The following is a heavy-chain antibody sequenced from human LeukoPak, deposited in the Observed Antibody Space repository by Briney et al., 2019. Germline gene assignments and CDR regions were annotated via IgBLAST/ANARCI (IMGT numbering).Heavy chain of an antibody. Sequence: SVKVSCKASGGTFSSYAISWVRQAPGQGLEWMGRIIPILGIANYAQKFQGRVTITADKSTSTAYMELSSLRSEDTAVYYCARSVDPGEEYFQHWGQGTLVTVSS. J-gene: IGHJ1*01. CDR3: ARSVDPGEEYFQH. CDR1: GGTFSSYA. D-gene: IGHD3-10*01. CDR2: IIPILGIA. V-gene: IGHV1-69*04.